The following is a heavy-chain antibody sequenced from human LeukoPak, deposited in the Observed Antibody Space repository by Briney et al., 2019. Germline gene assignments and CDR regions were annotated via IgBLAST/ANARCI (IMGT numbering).Heavy chain of an antibody. J-gene: IGHJ3*02. CDR2: ISWNSGSI. Sequence: PGGSLRLSCAASGFTFDDYAMHWVRQAPGKGLEWVSGISWNSGSIGYADSVKGRFTISRDNSKNTLYLQMNSLRAEDTAVYYCAREELQQQLAAFDIWGQGTMVTVSS. CDR1: GFTFDDYA. V-gene: IGHV3-9*01. CDR3: AREELQQQLAAFDI. D-gene: IGHD6-13*01.